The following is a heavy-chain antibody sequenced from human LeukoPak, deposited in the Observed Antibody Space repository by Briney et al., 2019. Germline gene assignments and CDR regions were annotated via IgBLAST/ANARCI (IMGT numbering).Heavy chain of an antibody. J-gene: IGHJ4*02. CDR2: INHSGST. CDR1: GGSFSGYY. D-gene: IGHD3-16*02. Sequence: SETVSLTCAVYGGSFSGYYWSWIRQPPGKGLEWIGEINHSGSTNYNPSLKSRVTISVDTSKNQFSLKLSSVTAADTAVYYCARGSSWGYVWGSYRRPLFFDYWGQGTLVTVSS. V-gene: IGHV4-34*01. CDR3: ARGSSWGYVWGSYRRPLFFDY.